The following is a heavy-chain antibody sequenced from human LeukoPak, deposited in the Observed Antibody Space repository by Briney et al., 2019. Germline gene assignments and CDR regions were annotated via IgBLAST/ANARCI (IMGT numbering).Heavy chain of an antibody. Sequence: GGSLRLSCAASGFTFSSYNINWVRQAPGKGLEWVSSISTSSSYIYYADSVKGRFTISRDNAKNSLYLQVNNLRAEDTAVYYCAREGSEYTGSRIWFDPWGQGTLVTVSS. CDR2: ISTSSSYI. CDR1: GFTFSSYN. CDR3: AREGSEYTGSRIWFDP. V-gene: IGHV3-21*01. J-gene: IGHJ5*02. D-gene: IGHD1-26*01.